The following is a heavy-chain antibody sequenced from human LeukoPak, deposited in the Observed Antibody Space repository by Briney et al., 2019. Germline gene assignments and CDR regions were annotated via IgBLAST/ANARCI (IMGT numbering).Heavy chain of an antibody. Sequence: SETLFLTCTVSGGSISSDYWSWIRQPPGKGLEWIGYIHYSGSTNYNPSLESRITISMDTSKNQFSLRLSSVTAADTAVYYCARLYHDSSAYFLDYWGQGTLVTVSS. V-gene: IGHV4-59*08. CDR2: IHYSGST. D-gene: IGHD3-22*01. J-gene: IGHJ4*02. CDR3: ARLYHDSSAYFLDY. CDR1: GGSISSDY.